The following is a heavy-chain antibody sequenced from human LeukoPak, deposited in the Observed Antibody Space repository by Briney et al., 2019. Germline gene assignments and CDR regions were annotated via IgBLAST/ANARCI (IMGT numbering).Heavy chain of an antibody. CDR2: IKEDGSEK. CDR3: ARDPYDSSGYGAFDI. Sequence: GGSLRFSCTASGFTFSSYWMSWVRQAPGKGLEWVANIKEDGSEKYYVDSVKGRFTISRDNAKNSLNLQMNSLRVEDTAVYYCARDPYDSSGYGAFDIWGQGTLVTVSS. CDR1: GFTFSSYW. V-gene: IGHV3-7*01. J-gene: IGHJ3*02. D-gene: IGHD3-22*01.